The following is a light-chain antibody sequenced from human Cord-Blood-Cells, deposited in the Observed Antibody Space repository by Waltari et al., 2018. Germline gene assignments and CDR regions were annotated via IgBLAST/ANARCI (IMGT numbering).Light chain of an antibody. CDR2: GAS. CDR1: QSVSSN. J-gene: IGKJ2*01. Sequence: EIVMTQSPATLSVSPGERATLSSRASQSVSSNLAWYQQKPGQAPRLLIYGASTRATGIPARLSGSGSGTEFTLTISSLQSEDFAVYYCQQYNNWPPYTFGQGTKLEIK. V-gene: IGKV3-15*01. CDR3: QQYNNWPPYT.